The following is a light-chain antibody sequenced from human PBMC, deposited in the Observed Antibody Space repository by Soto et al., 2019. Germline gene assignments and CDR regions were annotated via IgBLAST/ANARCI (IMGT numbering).Light chain of an antibody. CDR3: QSYDSSLTGRYV. J-gene: IGLJ1*01. CDR2: ANN. V-gene: IGLV1-40*01. Sequence: QPVLTQPPSVSGAPGQRVTISCTGSSSNIGTGYDVHWYQQLPGTAPKLLIYANNNRPSGVPDRFSGSKSGTSASLAITGLQAEDEADYYCQSYDSSLTGRYVFGTGTKLTVL. CDR1: SSNIGTGYD.